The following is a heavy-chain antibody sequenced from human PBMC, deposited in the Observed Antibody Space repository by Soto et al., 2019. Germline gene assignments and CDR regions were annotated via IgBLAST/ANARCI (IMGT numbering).Heavy chain of an antibody. D-gene: IGHD3-10*01. CDR1: GFNFTKYV. V-gene: IGHV3-13*01. CDR2: TGSAGDT. Sequence: PGGSLRLSCEASGFNFTKYVMHWVRQVTGKGLEWVSNTGSAGDTSYAGSVKGRFTISRVNAKNSLYLQMNSLRAEDTAVYYCTRALWFGELFFDYWGQGTPVTVSS. J-gene: IGHJ4*02. CDR3: TRALWFGELFFDY.